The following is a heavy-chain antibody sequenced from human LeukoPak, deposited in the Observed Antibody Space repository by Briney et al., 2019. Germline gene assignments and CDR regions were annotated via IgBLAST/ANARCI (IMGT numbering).Heavy chain of an antibody. V-gene: IGHV1-8*01. CDR2: MNPNSGNT. Sequence: GASVKVSCKASGYTFTSYDINWVRQATGQGLEWMGWMNPNSGNTGYAQKLQGRVTMTTDTSTSTAYMELRSLRSDDTAVYYCARDGRILWFGEQTFDYWGQGTLVTVSS. J-gene: IGHJ4*02. CDR3: ARDGRILWFGEQTFDY. D-gene: IGHD3-10*01. CDR1: GYTFTSYD.